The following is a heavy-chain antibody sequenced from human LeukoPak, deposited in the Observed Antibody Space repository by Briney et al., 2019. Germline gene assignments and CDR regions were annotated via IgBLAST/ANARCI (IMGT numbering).Heavy chain of an antibody. J-gene: IGHJ4*02. CDR3: ARRGVSSEEYDS. Sequence: GESLKISCKGSGYSFTNYWIGWVRQMPEKRLEWMGIIYPGDFDTRYSLSFQGQVTISVDKSISTAYLQLSSLKASDTAMYYCARRGVSSEEYDSWGQGTLVTVSS. V-gene: IGHV5-51*01. CDR2: IYPGDFDT. D-gene: IGHD1-26*01. CDR1: GYSFTNYW.